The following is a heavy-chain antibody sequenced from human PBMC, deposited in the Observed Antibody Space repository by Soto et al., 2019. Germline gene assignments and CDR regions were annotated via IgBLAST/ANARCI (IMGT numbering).Heavy chain of an antibody. CDR3: ARDSCSGGSCYSPLVAFDI. J-gene: IGHJ3*02. Sequence: NPSETLSLTCTVSGGSVSSGSYYWSWIRQPPGKGLEWIGYNYYSGSTNYNPSLKSRVTISVDTSKSQSSLKLSSVTAADTAVYYCARDSCSGGSCYSPLVAFDIWGQGTMVTVSS. CDR2: NYYSGST. CDR1: GGSVSSGSYY. D-gene: IGHD2-15*01. V-gene: IGHV4-61*01.